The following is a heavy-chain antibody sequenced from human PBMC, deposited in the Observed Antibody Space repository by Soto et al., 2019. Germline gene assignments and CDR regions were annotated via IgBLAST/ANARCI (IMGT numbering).Heavy chain of an antibody. D-gene: IGHD1-26*01. CDR1: GGSFSGYY. Sequence: QVQLQQWGAGLLKPSETLSLTCAVYGGSFSGYYWSWIRQPPGKGLEGIGEINHSGSTNYNPSLKSRVTISVDTSKNQFSLKLSSVTAADTAVYYCARGGSGSYYKAFDIWGQGTMVTVSS. CDR2: INHSGST. V-gene: IGHV4-34*01. J-gene: IGHJ3*02. CDR3: ARGGSGSYYKAFDI.